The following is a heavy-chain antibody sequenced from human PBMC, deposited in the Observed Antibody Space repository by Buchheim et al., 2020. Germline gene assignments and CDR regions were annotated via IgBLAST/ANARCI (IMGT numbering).Heavy chain of an antibody. CDR3: ARAKGGGYCTNGVCYVASSGFDP. Sequence: EVQLVESGGGLVQPGGSLRLSCAASGFTVSSNYMSWVRQAPGKGLEWVSVIYSGGSTYYADSVKGRFTISRDNSKNTLYLQMNSLRAEDTAVYYCARAKGGGYCTNGVCYVASSGFDPWGQGTL. CDR2: IYSGGST. J-gene: IGHJ5*02. V-gene: IGHV3-66*02. CDR1: GFTVSSNY. D-gene: IGHD2-8*01.